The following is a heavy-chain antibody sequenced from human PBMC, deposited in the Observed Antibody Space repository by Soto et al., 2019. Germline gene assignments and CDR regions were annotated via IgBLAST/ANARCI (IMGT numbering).Heavy chain of an antibody. CDR3: AXEGSWPYYYYGMDV. Sequence: QVQLVQSGDEVKKPGASVKVSCKASGYTFTTYGISWVRQAPGQGLEWMGWISAYNGDTKYAQNVQDRVSMTTDTPTSTXXXXXXXLRSDXTAVXXXAXEGSWPYYYYGMDVWGQGTTVTV. V-gene: IGHV1-18*01. CDR2: ISAYNGDT. J-gene: IGHJ6*02. CDR1: GYTFTTYG. D-gene: IGHD6-13*01.